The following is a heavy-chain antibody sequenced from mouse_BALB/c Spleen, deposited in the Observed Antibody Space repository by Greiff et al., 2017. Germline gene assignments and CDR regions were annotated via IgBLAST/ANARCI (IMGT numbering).Heavy chain of an antibody. V-gene: IGHV1-80*01. J-gene: IGHJ2*01. CDR2: IYPGDGDT. CDR1: GYAFSSYW. Sequence: VKLMESGAELVRPGSSVKISCKASGYAFSSYWMNWVKQRPGQGLEWIGQIYPGDGDTNYNGKFKGKATLTADKSSSTAYMQLSSLTSEDSAVYFCARYDYFDYWGQGTTLTVSS. CDR3: ARYDYFDY.